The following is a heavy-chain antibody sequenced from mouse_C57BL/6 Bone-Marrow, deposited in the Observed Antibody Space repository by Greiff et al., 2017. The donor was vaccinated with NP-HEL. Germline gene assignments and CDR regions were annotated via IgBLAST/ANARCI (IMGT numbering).Heavy chain of an antibody. CDR2: IDPSDSYT. Sequence: QVQLQQPGAELVKPGASVKLSCKASGYTFTSYWMQWVKQRPGQGLEWIGEIDPSDSYTNYNQKFKGKATLTVDTSSSTAYMQLSSLTSEDSAVYYCARRDGHEGFDYWGEGTTLTVSS. J-gene: IGHJ2*01. V-gene: IGHV1-50*01. CDR3: ARRDGHEGFDY. CDR1: GYTFTSYW. D-gene: IGHD2-2*01.